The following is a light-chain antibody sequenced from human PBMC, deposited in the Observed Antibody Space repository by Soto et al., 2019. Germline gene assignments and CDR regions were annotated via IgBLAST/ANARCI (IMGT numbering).Light chain of an antibody. CDR2: GVT. J-gene: IGLJ1*01. CDR1: SSDVGGFNY. V-gene: IGLV2-14*01. Sequence: QLVLTQPASVSGSPGQSITISCTGTSSDVGGFNYVSWYQQHPGKVPKLMIYGVTNRPSGVSNRFSGSKSGNTASLSISGLQAEDEADYYCISYRNRPTSYVFGTGTKLTVL. CDR3: ISYRNRPTSYV.